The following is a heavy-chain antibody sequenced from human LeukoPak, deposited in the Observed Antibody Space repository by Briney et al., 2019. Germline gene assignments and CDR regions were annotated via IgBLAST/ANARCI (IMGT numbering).Heavy chain of an antibody. D-gene: IGHD6-13*01. V-gene: IGHV1-46*01. J-gene: IGHJ4*02. CDR1: GYTFTSYY. CDR2: INPSGGST. Sequence: AASVKVSCKASGYTFTSYYMHWVRQAPGEGLEWIGLINPSGGSTSYAQKFQGRVTMTRDMSTSTVYMELSSLRSEDTAVYYCARGYSSSWSHQYYFDYWGQGTLVTVSS. CDR3: ARGYSSSWSHQYYFDY.